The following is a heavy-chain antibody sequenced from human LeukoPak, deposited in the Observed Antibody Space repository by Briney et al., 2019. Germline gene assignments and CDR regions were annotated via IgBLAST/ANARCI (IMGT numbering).Heavy chain of an antibody. V-gene: IGHV7-4-1*02. J-gene: IGHJ3*02. CDR2: INTNTGNP. Sequence: ASVKVSCKASGYTFTSYAMNWVRQAPGQGLEWMGWINTNTGNPTYAQGFTGRFVFSLDTSVSTAYLQISSLKAEDTAVYYCARDHPVLRCFDPPGRAFDIWGQGTMVTVSS. CDR1: GYTFTSYA. D-gene: IGHD3-9*01. CDR3: ARDHPVLRCFDPPGRAFDI.